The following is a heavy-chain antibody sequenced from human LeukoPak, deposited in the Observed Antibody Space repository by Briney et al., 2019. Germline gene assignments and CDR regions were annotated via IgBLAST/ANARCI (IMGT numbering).Heavy chain of an antibody. CDR2: INHSGST. Sequence: SETLSLTCAVYGESLSGDYWSWIRQPPGKGLEWIGEINHSGSTNDNPSLKSRVTISVDTSKNQFSLKLSSVTAADTAVYYCARKPRGWFDPWGQGTLVTVSS. J-gene: IGHJ5*02. CDR1: GESLSGDY. V-gene: IGHV4-34*01. CDR3: ARKPRGWFDP.